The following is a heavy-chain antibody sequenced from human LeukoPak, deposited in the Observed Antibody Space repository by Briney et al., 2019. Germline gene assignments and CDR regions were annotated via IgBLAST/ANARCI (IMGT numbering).Heavy chain of an antibody. CDR2: INHSGST. CDR3: ARADSLRYFDWLLLGYFDY. V-gene: IGHV4-4*02. D-gene: IGHD3-9*01. J-gene: IGHJ4*02. CDR1: GGSISSSNW. Sequence: SGTLSLTCAVSGGSISSSNWWSWVRQPPGKGLEWIGEINHSGSTIYNPSLKSRVTISVDTSKNQFSLKLSSVTAADTAVYYCARADSLRYFDWLLLGYFDYWGQGTLVTVSS.